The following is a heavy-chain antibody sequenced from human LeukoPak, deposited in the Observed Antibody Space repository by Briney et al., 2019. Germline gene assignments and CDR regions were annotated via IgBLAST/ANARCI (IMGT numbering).Heavy chain of an antibody. J-gene: IGHJ4*02. CDR3: ARIDYGGNSGTAY. CDR1: GGTFSSYT. Sequence: SVKVSCKASGGTFSSYTISWVRQAPGQGLEWMGRIIPILGIANYAQKFQGRVTITADKSTSTAYMELSSLRSEDTAAYYCARIDYGGNSGTAYWGQGTLVTVSS. CDR2: IIPILGIA. V-gene: IGHV1-69*02. D-gene: IGHD4-23*01.